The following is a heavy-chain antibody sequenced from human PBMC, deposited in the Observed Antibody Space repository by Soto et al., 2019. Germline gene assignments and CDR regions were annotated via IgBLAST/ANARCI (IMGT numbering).Heavy chain of an antibody. CDR1: GGTFSSYA. V-gene: IGHV1-69*13. J-gene: IGHJ4*02. CDR3: AIRLGYCSGGSCYDYFDY. D-gene: IGHD2-15*01. Sequence: ASVKVSCKASGGTFSSYAISWVRQAPGQGLEWMGGIIPIFGTANYAQKFQGRVTITADESTSTAYMELSSLRSEDTAVYYCAIRLGYCSGGSCYDYFDYWGQGTLVTVSS. CDR2: IIPIFGTA.